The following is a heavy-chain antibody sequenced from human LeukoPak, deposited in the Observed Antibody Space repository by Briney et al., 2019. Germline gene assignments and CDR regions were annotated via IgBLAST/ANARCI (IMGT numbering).Heavy chain of an antibody. V-gene: IGHV3-48*04. J-gene: IGHJ4*02. D-gene: IGHD6-19*01. CDR2: TNSNGAVI. CDR3: ARDLLAVAGFDY. Sequence: QPGGSLTLSCAASGFSFNDYGINWVRRAPGKGLEWLSHTNSNGAVISYADSVKGRFTTSRDNAKNSLYLQMNSLRAEDTAVYYCARDLLAVAGFDYWGQGTLVTVSS. CDR1: GFSFNDYG.